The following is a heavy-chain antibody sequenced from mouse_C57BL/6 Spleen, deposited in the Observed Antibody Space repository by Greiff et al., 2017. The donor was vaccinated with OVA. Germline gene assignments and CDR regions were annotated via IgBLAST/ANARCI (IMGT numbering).Heavy chain of an antibody. CDR2: IYPGSGST. CDR1: GYTFTSYW. V-gene: IGHV1-55*01. Sequence: VQLQQPGAELVKPGASVKMSCKASGYTFTSYWITWVKQRPGQGLEWIGDIYPGSGSTNYNEKFKSKATLTVDTSSSTAYMQLSSLTSEDSAVYYCARRDYDYDEWFAYWGQGTLVTVSA. CDR3: ARRDYDYDEWFAY. D-gene: IGHD2-4*01. J-gene: IGHJ3*01.